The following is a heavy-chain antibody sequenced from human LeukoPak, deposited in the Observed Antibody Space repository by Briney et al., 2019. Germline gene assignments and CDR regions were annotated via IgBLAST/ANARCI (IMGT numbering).Heavy chain of an antibody. Sequence: GGSLRLSCAASGFTFSSYAMHWVRQAPGKGLEWVAVISYDGSNKYYADSVKGQFTISRDNSKNTLYLQMNSLRAEGTAVYYCARDEMGATGFDYWGQGTLVTVSS. D-gene: IGHD1-26*01. CDR1: GFTFSSYA. CDR2: ISYDGSNK. CDR3: ARDEMGATGFDY. J-gene: IGHJ4*02. V-gene: IGHV3-30-3*01.